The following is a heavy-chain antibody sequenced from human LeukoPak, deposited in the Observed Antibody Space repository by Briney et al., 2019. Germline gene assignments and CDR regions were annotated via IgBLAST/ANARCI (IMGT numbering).Heavy chain of an antibody. Sequence: PGRSLRLSCAASGFTFSTYAMHWVRQAPGKGLEWVVNIKQDGSEKYYVDSVKGRFTISRDNAKNSLYLQMNSLRAEDTAVYYCAREVPVTHLKNWGQGTLVTVSS. D-gene: IGHD4-17*01. J-gene: IGHJ4*02. CDR2: IKQDGSEK. CDR3: AREVPVTHLKN. V-gene: IGHV3-7*01. CDR1: GFTFSTYA.